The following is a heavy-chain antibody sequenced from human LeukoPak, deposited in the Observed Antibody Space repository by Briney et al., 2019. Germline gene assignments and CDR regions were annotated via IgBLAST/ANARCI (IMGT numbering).Heavy chain of an antibody. D-gene: IGHD4-17*01. CDR3: ARQAPTLRNYFDY. Sequence: GGSLRLSCAASGFTFSSFAMHSVRQAPGKGLEYVSAISSNGGTTYYASSVKGRFTISRDNSKNTLYLQMGCLRAEDMAVYYCARQAPTLRNYFDYWGQGTLVTVSS. CDR1: GFTFSSFA. CDR2: ISSNGGTT. V-gene: IGHV3-64*01. J-gene: IGHJ4*02.